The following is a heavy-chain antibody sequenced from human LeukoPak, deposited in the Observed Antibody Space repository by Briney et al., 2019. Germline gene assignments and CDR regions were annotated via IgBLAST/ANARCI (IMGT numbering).Heavy chain of an antibody. Sequence: GRSLRLSCAASGFTFDDYAMHWVRQAPGKGLEWVSGISWNSGSIGYADSVKGRFTISRDNAKNSLYLQMNSLRAEDTALYYGAKDGYSYGYYYFDYWGQGTLVTVSS. CDR1: GFTFDDYA. V-gene: IGHV3-9*01. CDR3: AKDGYSYGYYYFDY. D-gene: IGHD5-18*01. CDR2: ISWNSGSI. J-gene: IGHJ4*02.